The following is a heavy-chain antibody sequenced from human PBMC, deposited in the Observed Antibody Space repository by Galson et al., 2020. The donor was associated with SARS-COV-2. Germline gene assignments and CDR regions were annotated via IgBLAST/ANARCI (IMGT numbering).Heavy chain of an antibody. J-gene: IGHJ4*02. V-gene: IGHV3-23*01. D-gene: IGHD7-27*01. CDR3: AKATRTSWATFDS. CDR2: IDNGGGAT. CDR1: GFTFSSYA. Sequence: GESLKISCAASGFTFSSYAMNWVRQAPGKGLEWVSDIDNGGGATYYADSVRGRFTISRDNSKNTLYLQMNSLRAEDTAVYYCAKATRTSWATFDSGGQGILVTVSS.